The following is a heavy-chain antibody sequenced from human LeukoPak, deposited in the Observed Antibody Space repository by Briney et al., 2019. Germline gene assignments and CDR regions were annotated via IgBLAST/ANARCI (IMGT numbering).Heavy chain of an antibody. J-gene: IGHJ4*02. D-gene: IGHD3-3*01. V-gene: IGHV1-24*01. CDR2: FDPEDGET. CDR1: GYTLTELS. CDR3: ATDLGLNDFWSGYYKRPLDY. Sequence: ASVKVXCKVSGYTLTELSMHWVRQAPGKGLXXMGGFDPEDGETIYAQKFQGRVTMTEDTSTDTAYMELSSLRSEDTAVYYCATDLGLNDFWSGYYKRPLDYWGQGTLVTVSS.